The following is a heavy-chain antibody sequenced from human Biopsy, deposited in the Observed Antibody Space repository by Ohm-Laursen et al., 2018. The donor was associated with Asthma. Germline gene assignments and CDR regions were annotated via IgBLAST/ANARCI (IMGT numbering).Heavy chain of an antibody. V-gene: IGHV4-59*11. CDR2: VSHTGST. CDR1: GGSIRSHD. CDR3: ARLAECSGGACYSYGWFDP. J-gene: IGHJ5*02. D-gene: IGHD2-15*01. Sequence: SGTLSLTCTVSGGSIRSHDWTWIRLPPGKGLEYIGDVSHTGSTNYNPSLKSRVTMSLDTSKNQFSLRLTSVTPADMAVYYCARLAECSGGACYSYGWFDPWGQGTRVTVSS.